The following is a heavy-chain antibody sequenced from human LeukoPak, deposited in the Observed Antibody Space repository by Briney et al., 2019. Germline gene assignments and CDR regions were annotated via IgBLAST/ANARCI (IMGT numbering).Heavy chain of an antibody. D-gene: IGHD3-10*01. V-gene: IGHV3-30*02. Sequence: PGGSLRLSCVASGFTFRSYDMYWVRQAPGKGLEWVALIWYHGSNKYYADSVKGRFTISRDNSKNTLYLQMNSLRAEDTAVYYCARVSAMVRGVIPTIDYWGQGTLVTVSS. CDR3: ARVSAMVRGVIPTIDY. CDR1: GFTFRSYD. J-gene: IGHJ4*02. CDR2: IWYHGSNK.